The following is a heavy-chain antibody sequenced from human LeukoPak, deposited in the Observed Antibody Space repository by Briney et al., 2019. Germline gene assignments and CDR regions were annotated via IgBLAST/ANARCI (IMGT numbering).Heavy chain of an antibody. V-gene: IGHV4-31*03. CDR2: IYYSGST. D-gene: IGHD4-17*01. Sequence: PSQTLSLTCTVSGGSISSGGYYWRWIRQHPGRGLEWIGYIYYSGSTYYNPSLKSRVTISVDTSRNQFSLKLSSVTAADTAVYYCARENVQKADYGDSYYYYYGMDVWGQGTTVTVSS. CDR3: ARENVQKADYGDSYYYYYGMDV. J-gene: IGHJ6*02. CDR1: GGSISSGGYY.